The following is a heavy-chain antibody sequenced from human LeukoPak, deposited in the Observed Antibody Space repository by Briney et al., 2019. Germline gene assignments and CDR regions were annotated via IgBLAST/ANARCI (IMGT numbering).Heavy chain of an antibody. CDR3: ARQGGPYRPLDY. Sequence: PSETLSLTCGVSGGSNSNPNWWTWVRQPPGKGLGGIGEVSLQGSTNYHPPLKRRVAIAVDNSENHISLKLTSVTAADTAVYYCARQGGPYRPLDYSGQGTLVTVAS. CDR2: VSLQGST. CDR1: GGSNSNPNW. J-gene: IGHJ4*02. V-gene: IGHV4-4*02.